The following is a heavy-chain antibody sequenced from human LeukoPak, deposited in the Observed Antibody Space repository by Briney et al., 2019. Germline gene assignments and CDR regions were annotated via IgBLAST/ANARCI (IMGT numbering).Heavy chain of an antibody. V-gene: IGHV1-2*02. CDR3: AREKTYGSPDAFDI. CDR1: GYTFTGYY. J-gene: IGHJ3*02. D-gene: IGHD2-15*01. Sequence: ASVKVSCKASGYTFTGYYMHWVRQAPGQGLEWMGWINPNSGGTNYVQKFQGRVTMTRDTSISTAYMELSSLRSDDTAVYYCAREKTYGSPDAFDIWGQGTMVSVS. CDR2: INPNSGGT.